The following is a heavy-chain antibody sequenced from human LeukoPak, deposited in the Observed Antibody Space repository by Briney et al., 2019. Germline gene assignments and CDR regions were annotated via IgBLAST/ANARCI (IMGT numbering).Heavy chain of an antibody. CDR2: ISGDGTAR. J-gene: IGHJ5*02. D-gene: IGHD3-10*01. Sequence: PGGSLRLSCAASGFTSSSYRMHWVRQVPGKGLVWVSRISGDGTARNYADSVKGRFTISRDDVKNTVDLQMNSLRGEDTAVYYCVRGRGSYGWFDPWGQGTLVTVSS. CDR1: GFTSSSYR. V-gene: IGHV3-74*01. CDR3: VRGRGSYGWFDP.